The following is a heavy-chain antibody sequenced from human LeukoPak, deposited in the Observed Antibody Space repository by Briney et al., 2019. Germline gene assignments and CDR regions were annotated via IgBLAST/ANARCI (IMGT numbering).Heavy chain of an antibody. CDR1: GFTFSRYG. Sequence: GGSLRLSCAASGFTFSRYGISWVRQAPGKGLEWVSAISGSGGSTYYADSVKGRFTISRDNSKNTLYLQMNSLRAEDTAVYYCAKRLEANDYWGQGTLVTVSS. CDR2: ISGSGGST. J-gene: IGHJ4*02. D-gene: IGHD1-1*01. CDR3: AKRLEANDY. V-gene: IGHV3-23*01.